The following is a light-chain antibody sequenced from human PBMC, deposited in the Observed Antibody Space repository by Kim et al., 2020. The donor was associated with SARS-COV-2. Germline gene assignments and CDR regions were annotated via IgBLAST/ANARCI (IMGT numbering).Light chain of an antibody. V-gene: IGLV3-19*01. CDR1: SIRSNT. CDR2: SNS. J-gene: IGLJ2*01. CDR3: NARDSSGNHEV. Sequence: ALGQTVRITCEGNSIRSNTASWYQQKPGQAPVLVIYSNSNRPSGIPDRFSGSNSGTTASLTITGAQAEDEADYYCNARDSSGNHEVFGGGTKLTVL.